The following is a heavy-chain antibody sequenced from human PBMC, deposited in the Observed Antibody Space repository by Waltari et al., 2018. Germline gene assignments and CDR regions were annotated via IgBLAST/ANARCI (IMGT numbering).Heavy chain of an antibody. CDR3: ARDRAYYNWFDP. CDR2: IVPMHGVT. J-gene: IGHJ5*02. D-gene: IGHD1-26*01. Sequence: QVQLVQSGAEVKKPGSSVKVSCTASGDTFSIYTITWVRQAPGQGLEWMGRIVPMHGVTDYAQKFQGRVTITADTSTSTAYMEVTSLTSEDTAVYYCARDRAYYNWFDPWGQGTLVIVSS. V-gene: IGHV1-69*08. CDR1: GDTFSIYT.